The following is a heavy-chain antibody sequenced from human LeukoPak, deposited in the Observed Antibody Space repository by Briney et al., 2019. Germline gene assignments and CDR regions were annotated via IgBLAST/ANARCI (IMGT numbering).Heavy chain of an antibody. J-gene: IGHJ5*02. CDR1: GGSISSSGYY. CDR2: IYYSGST. D-gene: IGHD6-13*01. CDR3: ARQSSWYNPPQNGWFDP. V-gene: IGHV4-39*01. Sequence: SETLSLTCTVSGGSISSSGYYWGWIRQPPGKGLEWIGYIYYSGSTNYNPSLKSRVTISVDTSKNQFSLKLSSVTAADTAVYYCARQSSWYNPPQNGWFDPWGQGTLVTVSS.